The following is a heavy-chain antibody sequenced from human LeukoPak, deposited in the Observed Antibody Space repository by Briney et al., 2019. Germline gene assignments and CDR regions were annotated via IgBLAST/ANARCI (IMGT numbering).Heavy chain of an antibody. CDR3: ARSNSGSYGWFDP. CDR2: ISTSGGT. CDR1: GDSMSGY. J-gene: IGHJ5*02. Sequence: PSETLSLTCIVSGDSMSGYWGWVRQPAGKGLEWIGRISTSGGTDYNPSLKSRITMSVDTSKNQFSLKLRSMTAADTAVYYCARSNSGSYGWFDPWGQGTLVTVSS. D-gene: IGHD1-26*01. V-gene: IGHV4-4*07.